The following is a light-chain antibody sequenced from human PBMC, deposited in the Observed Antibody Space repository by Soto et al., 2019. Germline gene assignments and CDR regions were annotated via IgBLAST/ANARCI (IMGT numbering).Light chain of an antibody. Sequence: EIVLTQSPGTLSLSPRERATLSCRASQSVSSSYLAWYQQKPGQAPRLLIYGASSRATGIPDRFSGSGSGTDFTLTISRLEPEDFAVYYCQQYGGSPITFGLGTRLEVK. J-gene: IGKJ5*01. CDR2: GAS. V-gene: IGKV3-20*01. CDR1: QSVSSSY. CDR3: QQYGGSPIT.